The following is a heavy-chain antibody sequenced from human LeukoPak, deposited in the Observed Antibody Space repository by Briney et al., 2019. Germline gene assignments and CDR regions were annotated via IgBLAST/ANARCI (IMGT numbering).Heavy chain of an antibody. V-gene: IGHV4-59*08. D-gene: IGHD1-26*01. CDR2: IYYSGST. Sequence: SETLSLTCTVSGGSISSYYWSWIRQPPGKGLEWIGYIYYSGSTNYNPSLNSRVTISVDTSKNQFSLKLSSVTAADTAVYYCARTRSSATERHYFDYWGQGTLVTVSS. CDR3: ARTRSSATERHYFDY. CDR1: GGSISSYY. J-gene: IGHJ4*02.